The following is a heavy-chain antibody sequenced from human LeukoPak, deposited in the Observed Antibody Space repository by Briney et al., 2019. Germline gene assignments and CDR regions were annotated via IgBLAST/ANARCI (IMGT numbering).Heavy chain of an antibody. CDR2: IQQDGSEK. CDR1: GFSFSTFS. D-gene: IGHD4-17*01. CDR3: ARDSYGDYGFDY. Sequence: GGSLRLSCAASGFSFSTFSMSWVRQAPGKGPEWVASIQQDGSEKYYVDSVKGRFTISRDNAKNSLYLQMNSLRAEDTAVYYCARDSYGDYGFDYWGQGTLVTVSS. J-gene: IGHJ4*02. V-gene: IGHV3-7*01.